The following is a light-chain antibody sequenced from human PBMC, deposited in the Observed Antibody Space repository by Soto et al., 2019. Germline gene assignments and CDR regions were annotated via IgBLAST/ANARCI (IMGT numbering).Light chain of an antibody. J-gene: IGKJ4*01. Sequence: EIVLTQSPATLSLSPGERATLSCRASQSIDTSLAWYQQKPGQAPRLLIYDASNRATGIPGRFSGSGAGTDFPLTISSLEPEDFAVYYCQQRINWPTFGGGTKVEI. CDR1: QSIDTS. CDR3: QQRINWPT. CDR2: DAS. V-gene: IGKV3-11*01.